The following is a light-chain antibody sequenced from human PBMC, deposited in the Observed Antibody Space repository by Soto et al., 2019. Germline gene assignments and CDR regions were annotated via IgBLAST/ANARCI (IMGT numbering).Light chain of an antibody. CDR2: DNS. CDR1: SSNIGAGYD. Sequence: QSVLTQPPSVSGAPGQRVTISCTGSSSNIGAGYDLHWYQQLPGTAPKLLIYDNSNRPSGVPDRFSGSKSGTSASLAITGLQAEDEANYYCQSYDSSLSGSGVFGGGTKLPVL. J-gene: IGLJ2*01. CDR3: QSYDSSLSGSGV. V-gene: IGLV1-40*01.